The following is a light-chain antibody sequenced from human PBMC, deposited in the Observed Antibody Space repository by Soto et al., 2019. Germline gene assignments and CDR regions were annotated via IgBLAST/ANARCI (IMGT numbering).Light chain of an antibody. CDR2: DAS. Sequence: DIKMTQSPSSLSASVGDRVTLTCQASEAVSDYVNWYQQKPGRAPKLLIYDASKLETGVPSRFSGRGSGTDFSFTIRDLQPEDFATYYCQLYKNVILTFGGGTRVDI. CDR1: EAVSDY. CDR3: QLYKNVILT. V-gene: IGKV1-33*01. J-gene: IGKJ4*01.